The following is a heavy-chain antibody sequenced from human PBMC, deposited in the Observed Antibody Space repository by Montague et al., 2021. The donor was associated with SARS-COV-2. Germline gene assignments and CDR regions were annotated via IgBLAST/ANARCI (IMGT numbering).Heavy chain of an antibody. CDR3: ARATSVRGSDRWFDP. Sequence: SETLSLTCTVSGGSISSHFWSFIRQPPGKGLEWIGYINSNGGTNDNPSLMSRLTMSVDTSKNQFSLQLRSMTPADTAVYFCARATSVRGSDRWFDPWGQGTLVTVSS. V-gene: IGHV4-59*11. CDR1: GGSISSHF. D-gene: IGHD3-10*01. CDR2: INSNGGT. J-gene: IGHJ5*02.